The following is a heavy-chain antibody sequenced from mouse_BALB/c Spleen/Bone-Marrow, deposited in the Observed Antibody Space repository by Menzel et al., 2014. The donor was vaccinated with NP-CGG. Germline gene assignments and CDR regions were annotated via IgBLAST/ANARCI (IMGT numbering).Heavy chain of an antibody. CDR3: ARDRGWYLDV. CDR1: GFNIKDTY. D-gene: IGHD2-14*01. J-gene: IGHJ1*01. Sequence: EVQVVESGAELVKPGASVKLSCTASGFNIKDTYMHWVKQRPEQGLEWIGRIDPANGNTKYDPKFQGKATITADTSSNTAYLQLSSLTSEDTVVYYCARDRGWYLDVWGAGTTVTVSS. CDR2: IDPANGNT. V-gene: IGHV14-3*02.